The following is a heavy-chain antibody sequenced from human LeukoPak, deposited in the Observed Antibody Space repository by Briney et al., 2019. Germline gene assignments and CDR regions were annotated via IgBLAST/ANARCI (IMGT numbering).Heavy chain of an antibody. D-gene: IGHD1-26*01. CDR2: ISSSSSYI. V-gene: IGHV3-21*01. CDR3: ATHIVGANRDYDY. J-gene: IGHJ4*02. CDR1: GFTFSSYS. Sequence: GGSLRLSCAASGFTFSSYSMNWVRQAPGKGLEWVSSISSSSSYIYYADSVKGRFTISRDNAKNSLYLQMNSLRVEDTAVYYCATHIVGANRDYDYWGQGTLVTVSS.